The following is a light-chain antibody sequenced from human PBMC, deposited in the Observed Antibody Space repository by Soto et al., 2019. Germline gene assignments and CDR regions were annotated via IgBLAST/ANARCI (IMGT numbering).Light chain of an antibody. V-gene: IGLV1-44*01. Sequence: QSVLTQSPSASATPGQRVTISCSGGRSNIGTYTVNWYQQLPGTAPTLLIYRNHQRPSGVPDRFSGCKSGTSASLAISGPLSEDEADYYCAAWADSLRAVVFGGGTKLTV. CDR2: RNH. CDR1: RSNIGTYT. CDR3: AAWADSLRAVV. J-gene: IGLJ2*01.